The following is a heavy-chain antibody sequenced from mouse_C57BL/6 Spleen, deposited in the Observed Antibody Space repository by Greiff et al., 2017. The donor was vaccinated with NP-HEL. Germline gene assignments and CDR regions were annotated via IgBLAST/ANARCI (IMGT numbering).Heavy chain of an antibody. J-gene: IGHJ4*01. V-gene: IGHV1-39*01. CDR1: GYSFTDYN. D-gene: IGHD1-1*01. CDR2: INPNYGTT. CDR3: ARVGGSSFSYAMDY. Sequence: VHVKQSGPELVKPGASVKISCKASGYSFTDYNMNWVKQSNGKSLEWIGVINPNYGTTSYNQKFKGKATLTVDQSSSTAYMQLNSLTSEDSAVYYCARVGGSSFSYAMDYWGQGTSVTVSS.